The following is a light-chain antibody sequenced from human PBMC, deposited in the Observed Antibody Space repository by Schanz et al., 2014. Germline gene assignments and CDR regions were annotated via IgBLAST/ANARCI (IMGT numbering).Light chain of an antibody. J-gene: IGKJ1*01. Sequence: DIQMTQSPSSLSASVGDRVTITCQARQDISDYLNWYQQKPGKAPELLIYAASNLETGVPSRFSGSGSGTHFTFTISSLQPEDIATYYCQQYASFPKVFGQGTKVEIK. CDR1: QDISDY. CDR3: QQYASFPKV. CDR2: AAS. V-gene: IGKV1-33*01.